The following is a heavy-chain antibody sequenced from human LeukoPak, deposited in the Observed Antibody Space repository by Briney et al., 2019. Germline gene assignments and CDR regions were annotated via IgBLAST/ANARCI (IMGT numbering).Heavy chain of an antibody. CDR2: IYDSAST. CDR1: GGSISSYY. J-gene: IGHJ6*02. CDR3: ARHKYGYGMDV. D-gene: IGHD2-2*01. Sequence: PSETLSLTCTVSGGSISSYYWSWIRQPPGKGLEWIGYIYDSASTNYNPSLKSRVTISVDTSKNQFSLRLSSVTAADTAVYYCARHKYGYGMDVWGQGTTVTVSS. V-gene: IGHV4-59*08.